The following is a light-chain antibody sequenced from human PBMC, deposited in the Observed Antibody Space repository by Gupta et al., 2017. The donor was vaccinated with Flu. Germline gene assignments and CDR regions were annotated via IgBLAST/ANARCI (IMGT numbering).Light chain of an antibody. Sequence: DVVMTQSPLSLPVALGQPASISCRSSQSLVYSDGNTVLHWFQQRPGQSPRLLIYLVSNRDSGVPDRFSGSGSGTDFTLKISRVEAEDVGVYFCMQGAHWPWAFGQGTKVEIK. CDR1: QSLVYSDGNTV. CDR2: LVS. CDR3: MQGAHWPWA. J-gene: IGKJ1*01. V-gene: IGKV2-30*01.